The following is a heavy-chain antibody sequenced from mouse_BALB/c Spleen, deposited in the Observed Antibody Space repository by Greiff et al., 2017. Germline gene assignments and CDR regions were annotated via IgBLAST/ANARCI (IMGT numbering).Heavy chain of an antibody. CDR2: ISNGGGST. Sequence: DVQLVESGGGLVQPGGSLKLSCAASGFTFSSYTMSWVRQTPEKRLEWVAYISNGGGSTYYPDTVKGRFTISRDNAKNTLYLQMSSLKSEDTAMYYCARHPGSYYFDYWGQGTTLTVSS. V-gene: IGHV5-12-2*01. D-gene: IGHD4-1*01. CDR1: GFTFSSYT. CDR3: ARHPGSYYFDY. J-gene: IGHJ2*01.